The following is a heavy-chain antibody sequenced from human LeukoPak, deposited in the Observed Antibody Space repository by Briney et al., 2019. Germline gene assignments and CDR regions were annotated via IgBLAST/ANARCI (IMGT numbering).Heavy chain of an antibody. CDR3: ANREGGYTYDPFDY. V-gene: IGHV3-23*01. D-gene: IGHD5-18*01. CDR2: MSGSSDTT. CDR1: GFTFSTYA. Sequence: GGSLRLSCAASGFTFSTYAMSWVRQAPGRGLEWVSAMSGSSDTTYYADSVKGRFTISRDNSKNTLYLQMNSLRAEDTALYYCANREGGYTYDPFDYWGQGTLVTVS. J-gene: IGHJ4*02.